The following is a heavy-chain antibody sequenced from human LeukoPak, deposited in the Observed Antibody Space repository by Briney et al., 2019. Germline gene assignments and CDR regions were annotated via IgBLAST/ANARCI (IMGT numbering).Heavy chain of an antibody. CDR3: AREIVAGLGVSFDI. Sequence: SQTLSLTCTVSGDSVNSGAYYWSWLRQPAGKEPEWIGRIYPLETTNYNPSLKSRVAISVDTSKNQFSLKLSSVTAADTAVYYCAREIVAGLGVSFDIWGQGTMVTVSS. D-gene: IGHD6-19*01. V-gene: IGHV4-61*02. CDR2: IYPLETT. J-gene: IGHJ3*02. CDR1: GDSVNSGAYY.